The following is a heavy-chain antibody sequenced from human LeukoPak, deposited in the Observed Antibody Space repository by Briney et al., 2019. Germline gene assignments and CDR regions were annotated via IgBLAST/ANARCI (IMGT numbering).Heavy chain of an antibody. Sequence: PSETLSLTCTVSGYSISSGYYWGWIRQPPGKGLEWIGSIYHSGSTYYNPSLKSRLTMSVDTSKKQFSLKLSSVTAADTAVYYCAGGTLYGVVTPLQYWGQGTPVTVSP. D-gene: IGHD3-3*01. V-gene: IGHV4-38-2*02. CDR3: AGGTLYGVVTPLQY. CDR1: GYSISSGYY. J-gene: IGHJ4*02. CDR2: IYHSGST.